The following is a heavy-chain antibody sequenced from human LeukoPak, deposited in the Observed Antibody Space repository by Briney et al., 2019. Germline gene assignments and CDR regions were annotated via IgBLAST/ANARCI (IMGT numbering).Heavy chain of an antibody. V-gene: IGHV1-69*04. D-gene: IGHD3-16*02. CDR3: AREAIRLRLGELTLLGYFDY. Sequence: SVKVSCKASGGTFSSYAISWVRQAPGQGLEWMGRIIPILGIANYAQKFQGRVTITADKSTSTAYMELSSLRSEDTAVYYCAREAIRLRLGELTLLGYFDYWGQGTLVTVSS. J-gene: IGHJ4*02. CDR2: IIPILGIA. CDR1: GGTFSSYA.